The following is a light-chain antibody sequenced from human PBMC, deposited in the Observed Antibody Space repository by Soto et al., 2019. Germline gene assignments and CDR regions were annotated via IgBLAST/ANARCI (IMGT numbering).Light chain of an antibody. Sequence: DIMMTQSPLSLPVTLGEPASISCRSSQSLLHNNGYNYLDWYLQKPGQSPQLLIYLGSNRASGVSDRFSGRGSGTDFTLKISRVESEDVGVYYCMQALQTPLTFGGGTKVEIK. CDR1: QSLLHNNGYNY. CDR2: LGS. J-gene: IGKJ4*01. CDR3: MQALQTPLT. V-gene: IGKV2-28*01.